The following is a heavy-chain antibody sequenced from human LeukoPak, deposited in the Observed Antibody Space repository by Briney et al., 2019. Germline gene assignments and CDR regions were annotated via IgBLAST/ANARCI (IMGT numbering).Heavy chain of an antibody. CDR3: AREHYDYVWGSYRVNWFDP. Sequence: KPGGSLRLSCAASGFTFSDYYMSWIRQAPGKGLEWVSYISSSGSTIYYADSVKGRFTISRDNAKNSLYLQMNSLRAEDTAVYYCAREHYDYVWGSYRVNWFDPWGQGTLVTVSS. CDR1: GFTFSDYY. D-gene: IGHD3-16*02. V-gene: IGHV3-11*04. CDR2: ISSSGSTI. J-gene: IGHJ5*02.